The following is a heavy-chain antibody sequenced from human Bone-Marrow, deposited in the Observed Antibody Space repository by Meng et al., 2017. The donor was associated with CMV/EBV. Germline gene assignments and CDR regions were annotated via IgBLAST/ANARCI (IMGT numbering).Heavy chain of an antibody. CDR3: ARGYSYGFYYYYYGMDV. CDR1: GYTFTSYD. D-gene: IGHD5-18*01. Sequence: ASVKVSCKASGYTFTSYDINWVRQATGQGLEWMGWMNPNSGNTGYAQKFQGRVTITRNTSISTAYMELSSLRSEDTAVYYCARGYSYGFYYYYYGMDVWGQGPTVTVSS. CDR2: MNPNSGNT. V-gene: IGHV1-8*01. J-gene: IGHJ6*02.